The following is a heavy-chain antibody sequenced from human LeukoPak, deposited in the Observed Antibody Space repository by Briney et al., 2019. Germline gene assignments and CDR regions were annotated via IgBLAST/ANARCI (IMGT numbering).Heavy chain of an antibody. CDR1: GFTFDDYA. V-gene: IGHV3-9*01. J-gene: IGHJ6*02. D-gene: IGHD3-9*01. Sequence: GGSLRLSCAASGFTFDDYAKHWVRQAPGKGLEWVSGISWNSGSIGYADSVKGRFTISRDNAKNSLYLQMNSLRAEDTALYYCAKGILRYFDWFSYYYYGMDVWGQGTTVTVSS. CDR2: ISWNSGSI. CDR3: AKGILRYFDWFSYYYYGMDV.